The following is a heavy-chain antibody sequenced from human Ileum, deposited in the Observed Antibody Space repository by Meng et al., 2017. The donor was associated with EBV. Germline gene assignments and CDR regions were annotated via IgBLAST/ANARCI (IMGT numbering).Heavy chain of an antibody. D-gene: IGHD6-19*01. CDR3: ASFPPPGKQWLVTDY. Sequence: ESGPGRVKPSGALSLTCAVSGGSISSSNWWSWVRQPPGKGLEWIGEIYHSGSTNYNPSLKSRVTISVDKSKNQFSLKLSSVTAADTAVYYCASFPPPGKQWLVTDYWGQGTLVTVSS. V-gene: IGHV4-4*02. CDR1: GGSISSSNW. J-gene: IGHJ4*02. CDR2: IYHSGST.